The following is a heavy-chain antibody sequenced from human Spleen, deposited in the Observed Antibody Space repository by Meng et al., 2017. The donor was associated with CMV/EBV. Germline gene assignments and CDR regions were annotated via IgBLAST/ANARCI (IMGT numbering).Heavy chain of an antibody. Sequence: ASVDTLSNSLIRLVRPAPGQGLEWVGWINPRYGDTKYAQNFRGRVTMTGDTSINTVYMGLSGLRSDDTGVYCCARDFCSGFECFFDFWGQGSLVTSPQ. J-gene: IGHJ4*02. V-gene: IGHV1-2*02. CDR2: INPRYGDT. D-gene: IGHD3-3*01. CDR1: VDTLSNSL. CDR3: ARDFCSGFECFFDF.